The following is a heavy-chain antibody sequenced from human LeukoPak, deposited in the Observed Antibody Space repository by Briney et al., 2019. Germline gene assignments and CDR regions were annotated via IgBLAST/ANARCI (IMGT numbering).Heavy chain of an antibody. V-gene: IGHV1-8*03. CDR3: ARAKGIVPAARDAFDI. J-gene: IGHJ3*02. Sequence: ASVKVSCKASGYTFTSYGISWVRQATGQGLEWMGWMNPNSGNTGYAQKFQGRVTITRNTSISTAYMELSSLRSEDTAVYYCARAKGIVPAARDAFDIWGQGTMVTVSS. CDR1: GYTFTSYG. CDR2: MNPNSGNT. D-gene: IGHD2-2*01.